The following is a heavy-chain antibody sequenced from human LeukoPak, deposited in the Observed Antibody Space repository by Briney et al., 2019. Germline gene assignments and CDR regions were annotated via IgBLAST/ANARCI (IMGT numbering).Heavy chain of an antibody. CDR3: ARDWGYSAGARFDY. V-gene: IGHV4-34*01. Sequence: PSETLSLTCAVYGGSFSGYYWSWIRQPPGKGLEWIGEINHSGSTNYDPSLKSRVTISVDTSKNQFSLKLSSVTAADTAVYYCARDWGYSAGARFDYWGQGTLVTVSS. D-gene: IGHD5-12*01. CDR1: GGSFSGYY. J-gene: IGHJ4*02. CDR2: INHSGST.